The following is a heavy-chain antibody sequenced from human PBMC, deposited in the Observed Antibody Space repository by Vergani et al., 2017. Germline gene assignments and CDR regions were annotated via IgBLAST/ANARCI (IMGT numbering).Heavy chain of an antibody. CDR2: ISGSGGST. V-gene: IGHV3-23*01. CDR1: GFRFREHG. D-gene: IGHD6-6*01. Sequence: EVQLLESGGGSVQPGESLRLSCVASGFRFREHGMNWVRQAPGKGLEWVSAISGSGGSTYYADSVKGRFTISRDNSKNTLYLQMNSLRAEDTAVYYCAKDITLGEQLAIYYMDVWGKGTTVTVSS. CDR3: AKDITLGEQLAIYYMDV. J-gene: IGHJ6*03.